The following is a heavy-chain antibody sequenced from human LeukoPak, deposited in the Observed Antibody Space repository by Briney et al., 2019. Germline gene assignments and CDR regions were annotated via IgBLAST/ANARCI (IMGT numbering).Heavy chain of an antibody. D-gene: IGHD6-13*01. J-gene: IGHJ3*02. CDR2: INPSGGST. CDR1: GYTFTSYY. V-gene: IGHV1-46*01. CDR3: ARWIAAGWREDNENDAFDI. Sequence: ASVKVSCKASGYTFTSYYMHWVRQAPGQGLEWMGIINPSGGSTSYAQKFQGRVTMTRDMSTSTVYMELSSLRSEDTAVYYCARWIAAGWREDNENDAFDIWGQGTMVTVSS.